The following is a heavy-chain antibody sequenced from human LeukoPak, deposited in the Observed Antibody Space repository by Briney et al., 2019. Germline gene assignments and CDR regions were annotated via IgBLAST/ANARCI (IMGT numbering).Heavy chain of an antibody. V-gene: IGHV1-69*05. D-gene: IGHD3-10*01. CDR1: GGTFSSYA. Sequence: SVKVSCKASGGTFSSYAISWVRQAPGQGLEWMGGIIPIFGTANYAQKFQGRVTITTDESTSAAYMELSSLRSEDTAVYYCARAGGIRFGELMGFDYWGQGTLVTVSS. CDR2: IIPIFGTA. CDR3: ARAGGIRFGELMGFDY. J-gene: IGHJ4*02.